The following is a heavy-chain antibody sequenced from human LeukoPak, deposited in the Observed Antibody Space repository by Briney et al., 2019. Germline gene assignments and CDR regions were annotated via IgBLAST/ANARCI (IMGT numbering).Heavy chain of an antibody. CDR3: ARYITGSQYRGVY. D-gene: IGHD1-26*01. CDR1: GFTVNNHF. V-gene: IGHV3-53*01. J-gene: IGHJ4*02. CDR2: NDRSGNT. Sequence: GGSLRLSRVASGFTVNNHFMSWVRQAPGKGLEWVSLNDRSGNTYYADSVKGRFTISTDTSKNSVYLQMNSLRAEDTAVYYCARYITGSQYRGVYWGQGTLVTVSS.